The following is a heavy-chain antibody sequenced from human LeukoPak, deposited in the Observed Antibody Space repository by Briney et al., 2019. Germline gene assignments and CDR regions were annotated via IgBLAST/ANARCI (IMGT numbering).Heavy chain of an antibody. Sequence: SETLSLTCTVSGGSVSTSDYYWGWIRQSPVKGLEWIGDVFYTGKTNYNPSLRGRANISIDTSKNQFSLKLTYVTAADSAVYYCARVFDSWGQGTLVTVSS. V-gene: IGHV4-39*07. J-gene: IGHJ4*02. CDR1: GGSVSTSDYY. CDR3: ARVFDS. CDR2: VFYTGKT.